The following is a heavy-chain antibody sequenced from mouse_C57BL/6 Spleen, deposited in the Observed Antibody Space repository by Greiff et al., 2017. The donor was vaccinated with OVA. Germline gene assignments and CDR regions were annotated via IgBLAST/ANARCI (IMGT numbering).Heavy chain of an antibody. D-gene: IGHD2-3*01. CDR3: ATYDNYFDY. CDR1: GFTFSDYG. Sequence: EVKLMESGGGLVKPGGSLKLSCAASGFTFSDYGMHWVRQAPEKGLEWVAYISSGSSTIYYADTVKGRFTISRDNAKNTLYLKMTSLGAEDAAMYYCATYDNYFDYWGQGTTLTVSS. J-gene: IGHJ2*01. V-gene: IGHV5-17*01. CDR2: ISSGSSTI.